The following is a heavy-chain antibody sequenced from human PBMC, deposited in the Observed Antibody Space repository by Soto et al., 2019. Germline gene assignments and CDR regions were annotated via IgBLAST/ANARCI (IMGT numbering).Heavy chain of an antibody. Sequence: EVQLLESGGGLVQPAGSLRLSCVASGFSFSGFAMSWVRQAPGKGLVWVSSITGTGVSIYYADSVRGRFTISRDNSKNTLYLQMSSLRAEDTARYYCAKDSIPYSSSYDLDHWGRGALVTVSS. J-gene: IGHJ4*02. V-gene: IGHV3-23*01. D-gene: IGHD6-6*01. CDR1: GFSFSGFA. CDR2: ITGTGVSI. CDR3: AKDSIPYSSSYDLDH.